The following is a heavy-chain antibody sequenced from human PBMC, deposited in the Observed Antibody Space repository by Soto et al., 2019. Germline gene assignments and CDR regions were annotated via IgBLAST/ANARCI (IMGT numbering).Heavy chain of an antibody. V-gene: IGHV1-8*01. CDR1: GYTFTSYD. J-gene: IGHJ5*02. Sequence: ASVKVSCKASGYTFTSYDINWVRQATGQGLEWMGWMNPNSGNTGYAQKFQGRVTMTRNTSISTAYMELGSLRSEDTAVYYCARRRRIVVVPAAIRDYWFDPWGQGTLVTVSS. CDR3: ARRRRIVVVPAAIRDYWFDP. D-gene: IGHD2-2*02. CDR2: MNPNSGNT.